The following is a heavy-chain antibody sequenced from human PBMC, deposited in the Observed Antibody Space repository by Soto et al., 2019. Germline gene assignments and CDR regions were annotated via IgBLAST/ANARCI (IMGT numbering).Heavy chain of an antibody. CDR2: ISGSGGST. CDR3: AKVFSSSGWGYFDY. D-gene: IGHD6-13*01. J-gene: IGHJ4*02. Sequence: GGSLRLSCAASGFTFSSYAMSWVRQAPGKGLEWVSAISGSGGSTYYADSVKGRFTISRDNSKNTRYLQMNSLRAEDRAVYYGAKVFSSSGWGYFDYWGQGTLVTVSS. V-gene: IGHV3-23*01. CDR1: GFTFSSYA.